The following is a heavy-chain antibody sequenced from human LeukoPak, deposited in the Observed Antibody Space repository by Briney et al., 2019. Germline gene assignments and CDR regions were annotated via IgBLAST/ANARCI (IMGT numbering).Heavy chain of an antibody. CDR2: ISSSSSYI. Sequence: GGSLRLSCAASGFTFSSYSMSWVRQAPGKGLEWVSSISSSSSYIYYADSVKGRFTISRDNAKNSLYLQMNSLRAEDTAVYYCARPVLEYYYDSSDAFDIWGQGTMVTVSS. V-gene: IGHV3-21*01. D-gene: IGHD3-22*01. CDR3: ARPVLEYYYDSSDAFDI. J-gene: IGHJ3*02. CDR1: GFTFSSYS.